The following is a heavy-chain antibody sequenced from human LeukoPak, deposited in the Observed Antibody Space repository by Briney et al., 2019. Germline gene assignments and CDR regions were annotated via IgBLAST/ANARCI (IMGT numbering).Heavy chain of an antibody. D-gene: IGHD4-23*01. Sequence: GGSLRLSCAASGFTFSGSAMHWVRQASGKGLEWVGRIRSKANSYATAYAASVKGRLTISRDDSKNTAYLQMNSLKTEDTAVYYCTTDRRSDYGGNYDAFDIWGQGTMVTVSS. V-gene: IGHV3-73*01. J-gene: IGHJ3*02. CDR3: TTDRRSDYGGNYDAFDI. CDR1: GFTFSGSA. CDR2: IRSKANSYAT.